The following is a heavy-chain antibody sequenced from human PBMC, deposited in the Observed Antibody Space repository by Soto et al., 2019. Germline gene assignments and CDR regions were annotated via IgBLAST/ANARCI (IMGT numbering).Heavy chain of an antibody. CDR2: INPSGGST. J-gene: IGHJ6*02. CDR1: GYTFTSYY. Sequence: ASVKVSCKASGYTFTSYYMHWVRQAPGQGLEWMGIINPSGGSTSYAQKFQGRVTMTRDTSTSTVYMELSSLRSEDTAVYYCARDRIWGLRFLEWLPYGMDVWGQGTTVTVSS. D-gene: IGHD3-3*01. V-gene: IGHV1-46*01. CDR3: ARDRIWGLRFLEWLPYGMDV.